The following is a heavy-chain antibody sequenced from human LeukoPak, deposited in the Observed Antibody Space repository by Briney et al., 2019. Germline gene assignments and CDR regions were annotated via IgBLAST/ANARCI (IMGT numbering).Heavy chain of an antibody. CDR3: AKHLYSGYDSNFDY. Sequence: GESLKISCEGSGYTFTSYWIAWVRQMPGKGLEWMGIIYPGDSDTRYSPSFQGQVTISADKSISTAYLQWSSLKASDTAMYYCAKHLYSGYDSNFDYWGQGTLVTVSS. V-gene: IGHV5-51*01. CDR2: IYPGDSDT. CDR1: GYTFTSYW. D-gene: IGHD5-12*01. J-gene: IGHJ4*02.